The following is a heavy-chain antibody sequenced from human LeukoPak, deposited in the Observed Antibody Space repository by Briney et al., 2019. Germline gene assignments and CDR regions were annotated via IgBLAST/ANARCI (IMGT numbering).Heavy chain of an antibody. CDR3: VRASEVRYDSRGNGGLYFRY. CDR1: GFTFRNYW. CDR2: IDPDGSKK. D-gene: IGHD3-22*01. J-gene: IGHJ4*02. Sequence: PGGSLRLSCTASGFTFRNYWMGWVRQTPGKGLEWVANIDPDGSKKQYGDPVKGRFTISRDNAKKSLYLQMNSLRVDDTAVYYCVRASEVRYDSRGNGGLYFRYWGQGTLVTVSS. V-gene: IGHV3-7*01.